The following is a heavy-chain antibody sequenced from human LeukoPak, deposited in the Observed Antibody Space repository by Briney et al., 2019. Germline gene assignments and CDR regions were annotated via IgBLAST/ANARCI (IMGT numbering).Heavy chain of an antibody. CDR3: AKDGYGTSDY. D-gene: IGHD2-2*03. J-gene: IGHJ4*02. V-gene: IGHV3-23*01. Sequence: GGSLRLSRAASGFTFLNDIMNWVRRAPGKGLEWVSGISGGGDGRYYADSIKGRFTISRDNSKNTLFLQMNSLRAEDTAVYYCAKDGYGTSDYWGQGTLVTVSS. CDR1: GFTFLNDI. CDR2: ISGGGDGR.